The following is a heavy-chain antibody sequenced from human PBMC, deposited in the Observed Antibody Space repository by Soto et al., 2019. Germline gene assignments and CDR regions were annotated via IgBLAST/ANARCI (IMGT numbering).Heavy chain of an antibody. CDR3: ARDKGSPYNSNWFDP. Sequence: ASVTVSCKASGYTFTSYYMHWVRQAPGQGLEWMGIINPSGGSTSYAQKFQGRVTMTRDTSTSTVYMELSSLRSEDTAVYYCARDKGSPYNSNWFDPWGQGTLVTVSS. D-gene: IGHD1-1*01. CDR1: GYTFTSYY. V-gene: IGHV1-46*03. J-gene: IGHJ5*02. CDR2: INPSGGST.